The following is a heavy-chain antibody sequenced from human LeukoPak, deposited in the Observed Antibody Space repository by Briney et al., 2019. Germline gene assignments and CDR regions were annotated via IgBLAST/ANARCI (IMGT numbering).Heavy chain of an antibody. J-gene: IGHJ4*02. V-gene: IGHV3-48*01. Sequence: GGSLRLSCAASGFTFSSYSMNWVRQAPGKGLEWVSYISSSSTIYYADSVKGRFTISRDNAKNSLYLQMNSLRAEDTAVYYCAKEGPDVLRYFDWLPELAYYFDYWGQGTLVTVSS. CDR1: GFTFSSYS. D-gene: IGHD3-9*01. CDR2: ISSSSTI. CDR3: AKEGPDVLRYFDWLPELAYYFDY.